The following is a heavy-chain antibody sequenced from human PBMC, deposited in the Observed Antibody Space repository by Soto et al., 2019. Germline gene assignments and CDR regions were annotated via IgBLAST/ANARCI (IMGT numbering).Heavy chain of an antibody. V-gene: IGHV6-1*01. J-gene: IGHJ5*01. CDR1: GDSVSTNSAT. Sequence: PSQTLSLTCAISGDSVSTNSATSDWFRQTPSRGLEWLGRTYYRSKWDYDYAASVKGRITINPDTSNNQLSLQLDSVTPDDTVVYYCARLIGNSWLASWGQGTLVTVSS. CDR3: ARLIGNSWLAS. CDR2: TYYRSKWDY. D-gene: IGHD2-8*01.